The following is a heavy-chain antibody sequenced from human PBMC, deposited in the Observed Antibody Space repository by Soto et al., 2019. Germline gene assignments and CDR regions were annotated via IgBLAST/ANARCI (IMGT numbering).Heavy chain of an antibody. CDR3: ARMVVAATLPWFDP. CDR1: GFTFSSYG. V-gene: IGHV3-33*01. Sequence: ESGGGVVQPGRSLRLSCAASGFTFSSYGMHWVRQAPGKGLEWVAVIWYDGSNKYYADSVKGRFTISRDNSKNTLYLQMNSLRAEDTAVYYCARMVVAATLPWFDPWGQGTLVTVSS. CDR2: IWYDGSNK. J-gene: IGHJ5*02. D-gene: IGHD2-15*01.